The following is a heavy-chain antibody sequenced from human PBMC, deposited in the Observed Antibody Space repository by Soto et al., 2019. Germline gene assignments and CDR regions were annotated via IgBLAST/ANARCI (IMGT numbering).Heavy chain of an antibody. CDR2: IIPIFGTA. Sequence: QVQLVQSGAEVKKPGSSVKVSCKASGGTFSSYAISWVRQAPGQGLEWMGGIIPIFGTANYAQKFQGRVTITADKSPSTAYMELSSLRSEDTAVYYCARGGGAIDYYYYGMDVWGQGTTVTVSS. D-gene: IGHD3-16*02. V-gene: IGHV1-69*06. J-gene: IGHJ6*02. CDR1: GGTFSSYA. CDR3: ARGGGAIDYYYYGMDV.